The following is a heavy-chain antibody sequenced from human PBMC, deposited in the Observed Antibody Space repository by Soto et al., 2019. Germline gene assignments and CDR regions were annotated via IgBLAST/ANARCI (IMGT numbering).Heavy chain of an antibody. V-gene: IGHV3-23*01. CDR1: GFTFSSYA. CDR3: AGVRDSDYDFWSGYPKKNYYYGMDV. CDR2: ISGSGGST. J-gene: IGHJ6*02. Sequence: GGSLRLSCAASGFTFSSYAMSWVRQAPGKGLEWVSAISGSGGSTYYADSVKGRFTISRDNSKNTLYLQMNSLRAEDTAVYYCAGVRDSDYDFWSGYPKKNYYYGMDVWGQGTTVTVSS. D-gene: IGHD3-3*01.